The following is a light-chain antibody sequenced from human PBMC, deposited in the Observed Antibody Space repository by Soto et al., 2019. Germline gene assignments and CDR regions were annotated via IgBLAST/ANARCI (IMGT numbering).Light chain of an antibody. J-gene: IGKJ4*01. V-gene: IGKV3-15*01. CDR1: QSVSSN. CDR3: QQYNDWPRAT. CDR2: GAS. Sequence: EIVMTQSPATLSVSLGDRATLSCRASQSVSSNLAWYQLKPGQAPRLLIYGASTRATGIPARFSGSGSGTEFTLTISSLQSEDFAVYYCQQYNDWPRATFGGGTKVDIK.